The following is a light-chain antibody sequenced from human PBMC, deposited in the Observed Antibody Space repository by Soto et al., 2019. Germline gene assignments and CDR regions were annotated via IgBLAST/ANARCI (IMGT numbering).Light chain of an antibody. CDR3: SSYTSSSTLDRV. V-gene: IGLV1-40*01. CDR1: MSNIGAGYE. J-gene: IGLJ1*01. CDR2: ATY. Sequence: QSVLTQPPSVSGAPGQTVTISCTGSMSNIGAGYEVHWFQQLPGTAPKLLIYATYNRPSGVPDRFSGSKSGASASLAISGLQAEDEAEYYCSSYTSSSTLDRVFGTGTKVTVL.